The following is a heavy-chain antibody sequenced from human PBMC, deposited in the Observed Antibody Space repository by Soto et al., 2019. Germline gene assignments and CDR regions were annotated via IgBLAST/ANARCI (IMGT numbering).Heavy chain of an antibody. D-gene: IGHD3-22*01. CDR1: GFTVSSNY. CDR2: IYSGGST. V-gene: IGHV3-53*01. Sequence: EVQLVESGGGLIQPGGSLRLSCAASGFTVSSNYMSWVRQAPGKGLEWVSVIYSGGSTYYADSVKGRFTISRDNSKNTLYLQMNSLRAEDPAVYYCARGGGGYYDSSGYFPGAFDIWGQGTMVTVSS. J-gene: IGHJ3*02. CDR3: ARGGGGYYDSSGYFPGAFDI.